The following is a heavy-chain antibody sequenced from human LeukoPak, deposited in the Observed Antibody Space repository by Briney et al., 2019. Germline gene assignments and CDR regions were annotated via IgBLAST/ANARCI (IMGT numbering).Heavy chain of an antibody. Sequence: GGSLRLSCAASGFTFSSYAMHWVRQAPGKGLEWVAFIISSSSTIYYADSVKGRFTISRDNAKNSLYLQMNSLRDEDTAVYYCVRGRGFISGTYYFDYWGQGTLVTVSS. V-gene: IGHV3-48*02. D-gene: IGHD1-26*01. CDR2: IISSSSTI. J-gene: IGHJ4*02. CDR3: VRGRGFISGTYYFDY. CDR1: GFTFSSYA.